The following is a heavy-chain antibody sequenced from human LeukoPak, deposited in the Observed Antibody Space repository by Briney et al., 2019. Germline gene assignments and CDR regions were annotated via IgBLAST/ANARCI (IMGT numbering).Heavy chain of an antibody. V-gene: IGHV1-18*01. J-gene: IGHJ3*02. CDR3: ARDLGSVLMVCATPLGDAFDI. Sequence: ASVKVSCKASGYTFTSYGISWVRQAPGQGLEWMGWISAYNGNTNYAQKLQGRVTMTTDTSTSTAYMELRSLRSDDTAVYYCARDLGSVLMVCATPLGDAFDIWGQGTMVTVSS. CDR1: GYTFTSYG. D-gene: IGHD2-8*01. CDR2: ISAYNGNT.